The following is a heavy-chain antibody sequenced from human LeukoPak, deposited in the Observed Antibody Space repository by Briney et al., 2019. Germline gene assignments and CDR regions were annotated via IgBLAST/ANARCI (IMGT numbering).Heavy chain of an antibody. CDR3: ARGYCSGGSCYSLDY. J-gene: IGHJ4*02. D-gene: IGHD2-15*01. CDR2: IIPIFGTA. CDR1: GGTFSSYA. V-gene: IGHV1-69*05. Sequence: SVKVSCKASGGTFSSYAISWVRQAPGQGLEWMGRIIPIFGTANYAQKFQGRVTITTDESTSTAYTELSSLRSEDTAVYYCARGYCSGGSCYSLDYGGQGTLVTASS.